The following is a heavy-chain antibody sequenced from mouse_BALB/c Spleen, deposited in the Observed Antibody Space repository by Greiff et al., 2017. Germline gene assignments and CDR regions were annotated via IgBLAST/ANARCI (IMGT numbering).Heavy chain of an antibody. Sequence: EVQVVESGGGLVKPGGSLKLSCAASGFTFSDYYMYWVRQTPEKRLEWVATISDGGSYTYYPDSVKGRFTISRDNAKNNLYLQMSSLKSEDTAMYYCARDGAYYRRFAYWGQGTLVTVSA. CDR3: ARDGAYYRRFAY. CDR2: ISDGGSYT. D-gene: IGHD2-10*01. J-gene: IGHJ3*01. V-gene: IGHV5-4*02. CDR1: GFTFSDYY.